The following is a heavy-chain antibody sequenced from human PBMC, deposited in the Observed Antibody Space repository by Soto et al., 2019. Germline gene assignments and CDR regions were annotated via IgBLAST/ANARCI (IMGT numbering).Heavy chain of an antibody. D-gene: IGHD3-3*01. Sequence: NPSETLSFTCTVSRGSISSGTNYWAWIRQPPGKGLEWIANIYYSGSTYYNPSLKSRVTISVDTSKNQFSLKLSSVTAADTAVYNCASHARGFGDYDFWSGPWGVWGQGTTVTVSS. V-gene: IGHV4-39*01. CDR1: RGSISSGTNY. J-gene: IGHJ6*02. CDR3: ASHARGFGDYDFWSGPWGV. CDR2: IYYSGST.